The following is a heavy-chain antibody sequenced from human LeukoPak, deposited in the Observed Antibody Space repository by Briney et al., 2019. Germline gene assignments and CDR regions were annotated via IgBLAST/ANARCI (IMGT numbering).Heavy chain of an antibody. D-gene: IGHD2-21*02. Sequence: GGSLRLSCAASGFTVSSNYMSWVRQAPGKGLEWVSVIYSGGSTYYADSVKGRFTISRDNSKNTLYLQMNSLRAEDTAVYYCARGRRQPLLFDYWGQGTLVTVSS. CDR2: IYSGGST. J-gene: IGHJ4*02. CDR3: ARGRRQPLLFDY. CDR1: GFTVSSNY. V-gene: IGHV3-66*01.